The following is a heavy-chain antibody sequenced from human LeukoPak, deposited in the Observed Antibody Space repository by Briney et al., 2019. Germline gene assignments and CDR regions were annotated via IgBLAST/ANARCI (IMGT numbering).Heavy chain of an antibody. J-gene: IGHJ6*02. V-gene: IGHV3-74*01. CDR1: GSTFTTYW. CDR3: ARDAVDTANAV. Sequence: AGGSLRLSCAASGSTFTTYWMHWVRQAPGKGLVWVSHINSDGSITSYADSVKGRFTISRDNAKNTLYLQMNSLRAEDTAVYYCARDAVDTANAVWGQGTTVTVSS. D-gene: IGHD5-18*01. CDR2: INSDGSIT.